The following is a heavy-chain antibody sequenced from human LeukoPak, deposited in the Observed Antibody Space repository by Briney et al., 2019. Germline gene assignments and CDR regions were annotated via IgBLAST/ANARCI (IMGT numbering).Heavy chain of an antibody. CDR2: ISYDGSNK. Sequence: GGSLRLSCAASGFTFSSYAMHWVRQAPGKGLEWVAVISYDGSNKYYADSVKGRFTISRDNSKNTLYLQMNSLRAEDTAVYYCARDTCSGWYCHPWFDPWGQGTLVTVSS. V-gene: IGHV3-30-3*01. D-gene: IGHD6-19*01. CDR3: ARDTCSGWYCHPWFDP. J-gene: IGHJ5*02. CDR1: GFTFSSYA.